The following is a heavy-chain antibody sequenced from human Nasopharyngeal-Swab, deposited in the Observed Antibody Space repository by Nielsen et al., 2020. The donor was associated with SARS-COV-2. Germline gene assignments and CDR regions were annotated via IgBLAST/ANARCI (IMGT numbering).Heavy chain of an antibody. V-gene: IGHV3-64D*06. CDR1: GFTFITWP. D-gene: IGHD3-22*01. CDR3: VKEGDSSGYCGCHDI. Sequence: GGSLRLSCSASGFTFITWPMHWVRQAPGKGPEFVSAISHDGGRTHYADSVKDRFIISRDNSKNTMDLQMTSLRVEDTAMYYCVKEGDSSGYCGCHDIWGQGTVVTVSP. J-gene: IGHJ3*02. CDR2: ISHDGGRT.